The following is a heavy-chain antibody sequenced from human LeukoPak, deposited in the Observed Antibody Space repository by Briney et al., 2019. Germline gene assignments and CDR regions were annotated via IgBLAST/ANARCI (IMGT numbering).Heavy chain of an antibody. V-gene: IGHV3-21*04. D-gene: IGHD6-13*01. CDR3: AKKMAPAAGHPGDF. CDR2: ISSSSSYI. Sequence: ESGGSLRLSCAASGFTFSDYSMNWVRQAPGKGLEWVSSISSSSSYIYYADSVRGRFIISRDNSKDTLYLQMNSLGAEDTAIYYCAKKMAPAAGHPGDFWGQGILVTVSS. J-gene: IGHJ4*02. CDR1: GFTFSDYS.